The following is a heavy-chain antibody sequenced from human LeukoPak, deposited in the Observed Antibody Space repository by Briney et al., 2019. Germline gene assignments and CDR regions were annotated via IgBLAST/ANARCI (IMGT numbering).Heavy chain of an antibody. D-gene: IGHD6-19*01. V-gene: IGHV1-18*01. CDR2: ISAYNGNT. Sequence: ASVKVSCKASGYTFTSYGISWVRQAPGQGLEWMGWISAYNGNTNYAQKLQGRVTMTTDTSTSTAYMELRSLRSDDTAVYYCAKGPDMVGSSSGWYNYYYYYMDVWGKGTTVTVSS. CDR1: GYTFTSYG. J-gene: IGHJ6*03. CDR3: AKGPDMVGSSSGWYNYYYYYMDV.